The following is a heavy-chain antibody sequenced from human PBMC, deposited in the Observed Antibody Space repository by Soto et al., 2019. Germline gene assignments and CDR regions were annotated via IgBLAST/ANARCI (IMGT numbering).Heavy chain of an antibody. CDR3: TTESRDSSGWYGAFDI. V-gene: IGHV3-15*01. J-gene: IGHJ3*02. CDR1: GFTFSNAW. D-gene: IGHD6-19*01. Sequence: EVQLVESGGGLVKPGESLRVSCAASGFTFSNAWMSWVRQAPGKGLEWVGRLKSKSDGGAADYSAFVKGRFTISRDDSENMVYLQMNSLNIEDTGMYYWTTESRDSSGWYGAFDIWGQVTMVTVAS. CDR2: LKSKSDGGAA.